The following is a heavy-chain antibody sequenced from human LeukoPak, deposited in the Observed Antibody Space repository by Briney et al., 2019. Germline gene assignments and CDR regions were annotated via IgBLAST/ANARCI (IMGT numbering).Heavy chain of an antibody. CDR2: IYYSGST. CDR3: AGTRRGSYYDFWSGYGLGY. J-gene: IGHJ4*02. V-gene: IGHV4-59*01. Sequence: KSSETLSLTCNVSGDSNSNYYWSWIRQPPGKGLEWIGYIYYSGSTNYNPSLKSRVTISADTSKNQFSLKLTSVTAADTAVYYCAGTRRGSYYDFWSGYGLGYWGQGTLVTVSS. CDR1: GDSNSNYY. D-gene: IGHD3-3*01.